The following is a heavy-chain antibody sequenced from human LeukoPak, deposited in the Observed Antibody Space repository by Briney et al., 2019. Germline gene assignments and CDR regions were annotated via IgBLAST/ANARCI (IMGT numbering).Heavy chain of an antibody. Sequence: GGSLRLSCAASGFIFSRYWMSWVRQAPGKGPEWVANIKQDGSETVYVDSVKGRFTISRDNAKNYLYLQMNSLRAEDTALYYCVRDKDTYNEFYDYWGQGTLVTVSS. V-gene: IGHV3-7*01. CDR3: VRDKDTYNEFYDY. D-gene: IGHD5-24*01. J-gene: IGHJ4*02. CDR2: IKQDGSET. CDR1: GFIFSRYW.